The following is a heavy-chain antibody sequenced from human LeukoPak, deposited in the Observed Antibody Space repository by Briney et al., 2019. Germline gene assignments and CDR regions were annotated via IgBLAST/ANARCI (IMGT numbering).Heavy chain of an antibody. Sequence: ASVKVSCKVSGYTLTELSMHWARQAPGKGLEWMGGFDPEDGETIYAQKFQGRVTMTEDTSTDTAYMELSSLRSEDTAVYYCATGVLTGYYKGRYFDYWGQGTLVTVSS. D-gene: IGHD3-9*01. CDR1: GYTLTELS. CDR3: ATGVLTGYYKGRYFDY. CDR2: FDPEDGET. V-gene: IGHV1-24*01. J-gene: IGHJ4*02.